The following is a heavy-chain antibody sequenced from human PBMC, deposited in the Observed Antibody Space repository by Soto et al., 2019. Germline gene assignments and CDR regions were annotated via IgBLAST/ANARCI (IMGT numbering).Heavy chain of an antibody. CDR3: VRGGGGGLFEH. CDR1: GFPFSDYY. Sequence: VGSLRLSCPTSGFPFSDYYMGWIRQAPGKGLEWLSHISPKSTYRNYADSVKGRFTISRDNTKSSLFLQMNSLGVEDTAVYYCVRGGGGGLFEHWGQGVLVTAPQ. CDR2: ISPKSTYR. V-gene: IGHV3-11*06. J-gene: IGHJ4*02. D-gene: IGHD2-21*01.